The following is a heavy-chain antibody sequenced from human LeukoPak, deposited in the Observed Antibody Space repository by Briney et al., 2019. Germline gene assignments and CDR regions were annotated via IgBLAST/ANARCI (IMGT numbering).Heavy chain of an antibody. CDR2: INPHSGGT. D-gene: IGHD2-2*01. V-gene: IGHV1-2*02. CDR3: ASSVSYCSSTSCRPGDAFDI. J-gene: IGHJ3*02. CDR1: GYTFTGYY. Sequence: GASVKVSCKASGYTFTGYYMHWVRQAPGQRLEWMGWINPHSGGTNYAQKFQGRVTMTRDTSISTAYMELSRLRSDDTAVYYCASSVSYCSSTSCRPGDAFDIWGQGTMVTVSS.